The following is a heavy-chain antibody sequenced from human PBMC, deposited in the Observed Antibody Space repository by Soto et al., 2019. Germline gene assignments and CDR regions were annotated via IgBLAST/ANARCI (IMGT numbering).Heavy chain of an antibody. Sequence: SLRLSCAASGFTFSDHYMDWVRQAPGKGLEWVGRIRNKANSYTTEYAASVKGRFTASRDDSKNSLYLQMNSLKAEDTAVYYCARGWPGKCLLDYWGQGTLVTVSS. J-gene: IGHJ4*02. CDR1: GFTFSDHY. D-gene: IGHD3-16*01. CDR3: ARGWPGKCLLDY. CDR2: IRNKANSYTT. V-gene: IGHV3-72*01.